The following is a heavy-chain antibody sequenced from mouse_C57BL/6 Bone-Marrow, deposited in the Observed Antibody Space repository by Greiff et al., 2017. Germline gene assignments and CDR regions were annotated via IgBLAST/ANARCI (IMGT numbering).Heavy chain of an antibody. V-gene: IGHV14-2*01. D-gene: IGHD1-1*01. J-gene: IGHJ3*01. CDR2: IDPEDGET. CDR3: ASYSWFAY. CDR1: GFNIKDYY. Sequence: EVKLVESGAELVKPGASVKLSCTASGFNIKDYYMHWVKQRTEQGLEWIGRIDPEDGETKYASKFQGKATITADTSSNTAYLQLSSLTSEDTAVYYCASYSWFAYWGQGTLVTVSA.